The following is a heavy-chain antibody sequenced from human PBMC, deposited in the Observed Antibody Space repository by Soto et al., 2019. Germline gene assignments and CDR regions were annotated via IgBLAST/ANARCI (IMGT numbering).Heavy chain of an antibody. CDR3: AIVELRFLAWLPVWYYGMDV. D-gene: IGHD3-3*01. J-gene: IGHJ6*02. Sequence: PSQTLSLTCAISGDSVSSNSAAWNWIRQSPSRGLEWLGRTYYRSKWYNDYAVSVKSRITINPDTSKNQFSLQLNSVTPEDTAVYYCAIVELRFLAWLPVWYYGMDVWGQGTTVTVSS. CDR2: TYYRSKWYN. V-gene: IGHV6-1*01. CDR1: GDSVSSNSAA.